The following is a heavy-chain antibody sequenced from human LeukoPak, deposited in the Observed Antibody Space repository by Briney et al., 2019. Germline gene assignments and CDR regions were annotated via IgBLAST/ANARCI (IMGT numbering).Heavy chain of an antibody. Sequence: PSETLSLTCTVSGGSISSYYWSWIRQPAGKGLEWIGRIYTSGSTNYNPSLKSRVTMSVDTSKNQFSLKLSSVTAADTAVYYCAGTFSIAAAGTPVDYWGQGTLVTVSP. J-gene: IGHJ4*02. CDR3: AGTFSIAAAGTPVDY. V-gene: IGHV4-4*07. D-gene: IGHD6-13*01. CDR2: IYTSGST. CDR1: GGSISSYY.